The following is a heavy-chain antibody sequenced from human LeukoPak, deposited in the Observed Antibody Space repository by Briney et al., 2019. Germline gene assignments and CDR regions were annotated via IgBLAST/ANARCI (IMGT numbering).Heavy chain of an antibody. V-gene: IGHV1-69*05. D-gene: IGHD3-22*01. CDR2: IIPIFGTA. CDR1: GGTFSSYA. CDR3: ARDPHYYDSSGYYYGSFDY. Sequence: WASVKVSCKASGGTFSSYAISWVRQAPGQGLEWMGGIIPIFGTANYAQKFQGRVTITTDESTSTAYMELSSLRSEDTAVYYCARDPHYYDSSGYYYGSFDYWGQGTLVTVSS. J-gene: IGHJ4*02.